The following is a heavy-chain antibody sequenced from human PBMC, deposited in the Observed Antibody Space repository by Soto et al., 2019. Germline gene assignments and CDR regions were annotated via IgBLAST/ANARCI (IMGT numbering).Heavy chain of an antibody. V-gene: IGHV1-18*01. CDR2: ISAYNDNT. D-gene: IGHD6-13*01. CDR3: ARGRSSWSTGWFDP. J-gene: IGHJ5*02. Sequence: ASVKVSCKASGYTFTSYGISWVRQAPGQGLEWMGWISAYNDNTNYAQKLQGRVTMTTDTSTSTAYMELRSLRSDDTAVYYCARGRSSWSTGWFDPWGQGTLVTVSS. CDR1: GYTFTSYG.